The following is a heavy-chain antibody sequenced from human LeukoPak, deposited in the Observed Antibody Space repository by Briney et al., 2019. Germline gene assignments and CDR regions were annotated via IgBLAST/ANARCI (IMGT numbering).Heavy chain of an antibody. CDR3: ARERSSGHAFDI. J-gene: IGHJ3*02. Sequence: GRSLRLSCIASGFTFSFYGMHWVRQAPGKGLEWVAVAYHDGYYGNSQYYADSVKGRFTISRDNSEKTLYLQMNSLRAEDTAVYYCARERSSGHAFDIWGQGTMVTVSS. V-gene: IGHV3-33*01. D-gene: IGHD6-19*01. CDR2: AYHDGYYGNSQ. CDR1: GFTFSFYG.